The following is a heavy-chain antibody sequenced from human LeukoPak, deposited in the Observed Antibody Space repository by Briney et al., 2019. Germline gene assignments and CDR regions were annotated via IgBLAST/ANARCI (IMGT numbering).Heavy chain of an antibody. CDR3: ARGDPDISFGVVGDAFDI. CDR1: GFTFSSYG. Sequence: GGSLRLSCAASGFTFSSYGMHWVRQAPGKGLEWVAFIRYDGNNKYYADSVKGRFTVSRDNSKNTLYLQMNSLRAEDTAVYYCARGDPDISFGVVGDAFDIWGPGTMVTVSS. CDR2: IRYDGNNK. V-gene: IGHV3-30*02. D-gene: IGHD3-3*01. J-gene: IGHJ3*02.